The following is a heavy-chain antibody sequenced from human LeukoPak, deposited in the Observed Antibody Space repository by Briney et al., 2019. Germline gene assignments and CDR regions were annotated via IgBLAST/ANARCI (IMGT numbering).Heavy chain of an antibody. CDR3: ARDLGSGWYTYTF. CDR2: ISSSSSTI. D-gene: IGHD6-19*01. J-gene: IGHJ4*02. V-gene: IGHV3-48*01. Sequence: PGGSLRLSCAASGFTFSSYSMNWVRQAPGKGLEWVSYISSSSSTIYYADSVKGRFTISRDNAKNSLYLQMNSLRAEDTAVYYCARDLGSGWYTYTFWGQGTLVTVSS. CDR1: GFTFSSYS.